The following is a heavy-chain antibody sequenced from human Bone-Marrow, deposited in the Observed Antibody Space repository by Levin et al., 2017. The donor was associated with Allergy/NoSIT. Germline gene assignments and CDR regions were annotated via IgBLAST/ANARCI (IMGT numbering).Heavy chain of an antibody. J-gene: IGHJ4*02. D-gene: IGHD3-3*01. CDR1: GFTFSAYA. Sequence: PGGSLILSFSSSGFTFSAYAMSWVRQTPGRGLEWVSSIIGSGDNTYYADSVKGRFTISRDNSKHTLYLQVNSLRAEDTAVYYCSKDSGPFWSGFDYWGQGTLVTVSS. CDR2: IIGSGDNT. CDR3: SKDSGPFWSGFDY. V-gene: IGHV3-23*01.